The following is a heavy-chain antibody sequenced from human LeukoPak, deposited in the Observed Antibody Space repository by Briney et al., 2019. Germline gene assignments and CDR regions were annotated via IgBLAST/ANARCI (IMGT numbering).Heavy chain of an antibody. CDR2: VHYSGGT. V-gene: IGHV4-59*08. CDR1: GVSSSSHY. D-gene: IGHD5-24*01. J-gene: IGHJ4*02. CDR3: ARGARAGYNLEPFDY. Sequence: SETLSLTCTVSGVSSSSHYWTWIRQPPGKGLEWIGCVHYSGGTKYNPSLKSRVTISVDTSKNQFSLKLSSVTAADTAVYYCARGARAGYNLEPFDYWGQGTLVTVSS.